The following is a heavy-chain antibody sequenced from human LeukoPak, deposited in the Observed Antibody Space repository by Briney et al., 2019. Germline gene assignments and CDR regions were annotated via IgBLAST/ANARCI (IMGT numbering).Heavy chain of an antibody. J-gene: IGHJ3*02. Sequence: GGSLRLACAASGFTFSRYAMSWVRQAPGKGLEWVAGISGSGGSTNYADSVKGRFTISRDNSKNTLYLQMNSLRAEDTAVYYCAKSSSSGRPPGWGAFDIWGQGTMVTVSS. V-gene: IGHV3-23*01. CDR2: ISGSGGST. D-gene: IGHD1-26*01. CDR1: GFTFSRYA. CDR3: AKSSSSGRPPGWGAFDI.